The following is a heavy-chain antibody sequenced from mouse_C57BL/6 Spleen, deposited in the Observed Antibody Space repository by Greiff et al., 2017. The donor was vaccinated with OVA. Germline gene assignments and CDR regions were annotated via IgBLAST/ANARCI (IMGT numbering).Heavy chain of an antibody. CDR3: ARRVLGGYFGY. CDR2: IHPNSGST. J-gene: IGHJ2*01. CDR1: GYTFTSYW. Sequence: QVQLQQPGAELVKPGASVKLSCKASGYTFTSYWMHWVKQRPGQGLEWIGMIHPNSGSTNYNEKFKSKATLTVDKSSSTAYMQLSSLTSEDSAVYYCARRVLGGYFGYWGQVTTLTVSS. D-gene: IGHD1-1*02. V-gene: IGHV1-64*01.